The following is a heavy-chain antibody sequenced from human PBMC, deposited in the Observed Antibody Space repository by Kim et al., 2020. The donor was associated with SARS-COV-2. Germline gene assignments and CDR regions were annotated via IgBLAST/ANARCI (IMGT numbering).Heavy chain of an antibody. D-gene: IGHD2-15*01. Sequence: SVKVSCKASGGTFSSYAISWVRQAPGQGLEWMGGIIPIFGTANYAQKFQGRVTITADESTSTAYMELSSLRSEDTAVYYCARGLCSGGSCYSSDAFDIWGQGTMVTVSS. CDR1: GGTFSSYA. CDR2: IIPIFGTA. CDR3: ARGLCSGGSCYSSDAFDI. J-gene: IGHJ3*02. V-gene: IGHV1-69*13.